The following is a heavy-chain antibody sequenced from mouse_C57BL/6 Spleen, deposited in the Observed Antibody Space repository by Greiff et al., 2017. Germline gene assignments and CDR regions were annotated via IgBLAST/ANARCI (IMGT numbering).Heavy chain of an antibody. CDR1: GFNFKDYY. D-gene: IGHD1-1*01. V-gene: IGHV14-1*01. CDR2: IDPEDGDT. CDR3: TSYYYGSSSFDY. J-gene: IGHJ2*01. Sequence: EVQLQESGAELVRPGASVKLSCTASGFNFKDYYMHWVKQRPEQGLEWIGRIDPEDGDTEYAPKFQGKATMTADTSSNTAYLQLSSLTSEDTAVYYCTSYYYGSSSFDYWGQGTTLTVSS.